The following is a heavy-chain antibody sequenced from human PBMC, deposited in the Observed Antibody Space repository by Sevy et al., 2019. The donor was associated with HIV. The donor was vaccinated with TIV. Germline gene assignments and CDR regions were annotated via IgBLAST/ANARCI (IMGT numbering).Heavy chain of an antibody. CDR3: AREVLYGSGSYYPFNWFDP. D-gene: IGHD3-10*01. V-gene: IGHV1-8*03. CDR2: MNPNSGNT. Sequence: ASVKVSCKASGYTFTSYDINWVRQVTGQGLEWMGWMNPNSGNTGYAQKFQGRVTITRNTSISTAYMELSSLRSEDTAVYYCAREVLYGSGSYYPFNWFDPWGQGTLVTVSS. CDR1: GYTFTSYD. J-gene: IGHJ5*02.